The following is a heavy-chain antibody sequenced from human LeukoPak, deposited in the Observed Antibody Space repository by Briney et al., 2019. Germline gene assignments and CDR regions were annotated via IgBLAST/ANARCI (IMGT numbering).Heavy chain of an antibody. CDR1: GGSFSGYY. V-gene: IGHV4-34*01. Sequence: SETLSLTCAVYGGSFSGYYWSWIRQPPGKGLEWIGEINHSGSTNYNPSLKSRVTISLDTSKHQFSLKLSSVTAADTAVYYCARVDWFDPWGEATLVTVSS. J-gene: IGHJ5*02. CDR2: INHSGST. CDR3: ARVDWFDP.